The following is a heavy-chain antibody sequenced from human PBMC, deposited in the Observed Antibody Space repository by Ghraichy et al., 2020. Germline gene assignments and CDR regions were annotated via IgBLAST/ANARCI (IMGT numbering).Heavy chain of an antibody. CDR1: GFTFSSYA. J-gene: IGHJ4*02. CDR3: ATYYDFWSGYYSFDY. Sequence: GESLRLSCAASGFTFSSYAMSWVRQAPGKGLEWVSAISGSGGSTYYADSVKGRFTISRDNSKNTLYLQMNSLRAEDTAVYYCATYYDFWSGYYSFDYWGQGTLVTVSS. V-gene: IGHV3-23*01. CDR2: ISGSGGST. D-gene: IGHD3-3*01.